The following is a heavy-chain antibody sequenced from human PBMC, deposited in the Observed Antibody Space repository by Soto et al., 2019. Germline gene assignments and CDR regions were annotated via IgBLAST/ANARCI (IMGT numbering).Heavy chain of an antibody. V-gene: IGHV3-9*01. CDR3: AKDGGYSTGMDV. J-gene: IGHJ6*02. CDR2: ISWNSGSI. Sequence: PGGSLRLSCAASGFTFDDYAMHWVRQAPGKGLEWVSGISWNSGSIGYADSVKGRFTISRDNAKNSLYLQMNSLRAEDTALYYCAKDGGYSTGMDVWGQGTTVTVS. D-gene: IGHD6-13*01. CDR1: GFTFDDYA.